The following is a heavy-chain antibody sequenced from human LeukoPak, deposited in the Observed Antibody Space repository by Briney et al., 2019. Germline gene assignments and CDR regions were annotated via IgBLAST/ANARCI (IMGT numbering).Heavy chain of an antibody. CDR1: GGTFSIYA. J-gene: IGHJ6*02. CDR3: ARGYGDYGMDV. D-gene: IGHD4-17*01. V-gene: IGHV1-69*10. CDR2: IIPIFGIA. Sequence: GASVTVSFKASGGTFSIYAISWVRQAPGQGREWMGRIIPIFGIANYAQKFQGRVTITADKSTSTAYMELSSLRSEDTAVYYCARGYGDYGMDVWGQGTTVTVSS.